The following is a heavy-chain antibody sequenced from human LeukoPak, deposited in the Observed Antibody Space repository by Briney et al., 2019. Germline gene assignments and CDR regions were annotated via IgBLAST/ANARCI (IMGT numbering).Heavy chain of an antibody. CDR2: ISGSGGST. Sequence: PGGSLRLSCAASGFTFSSYAMNWVRQAPGKGLEWVSAISGSGGSTYYADSVKGRFTISRDNSKNTLYLQMNSLRAEDTAVHYCARGSSLAAVARGFDYWGQGTLVTVSS. J-gene: IGHJ4*02. CDR3: ARGSSLAAVARGFDY. CDR1: GFTFSSYA. V-gene: IGHV3-23*01. D-gene: IGHD6-19*01.